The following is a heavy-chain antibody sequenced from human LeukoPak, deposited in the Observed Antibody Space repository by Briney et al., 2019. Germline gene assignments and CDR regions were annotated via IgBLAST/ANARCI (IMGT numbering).Heavy chain of an antibody. CDR3: ARGFGRYGSGSYYNVYYGMDV. CDR1: GGTFSSYA. J-gene: IGHJ6*04. D-gene: IGHD3-10*01. Sequence: SVKVSCKASGGTFSSYAISWVRQAPGQGLEWMGGIIPIFGTANYAQKFQGRVTITADEPTSAAYMELSSLRSEDTAVYYCARGFGRYGSGSYYNVYYGMDVWGKGTTVTVSS. V-gene: IGHV1-69*01. CDR2: IIPIFGTA.